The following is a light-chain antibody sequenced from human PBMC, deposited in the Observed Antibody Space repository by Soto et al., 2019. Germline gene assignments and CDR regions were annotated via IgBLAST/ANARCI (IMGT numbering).Light chain of an antibody. CDR2: GAS. J-gene: IGKJ1*01. Sequence: EIVLTQSPGTLSVSPGERATLSCRASQSVSSSYLAWYQQKPGQAPRLLIHGASNRATGIPDRFSGSGSGTDFTLIISRLEPEDFALYYCQQYNDWPLTFGQGTKVDIK. CDR3: QQYNDWPLT. V-gene: IGKV3-20*01. CDR1: QSVSSSY.